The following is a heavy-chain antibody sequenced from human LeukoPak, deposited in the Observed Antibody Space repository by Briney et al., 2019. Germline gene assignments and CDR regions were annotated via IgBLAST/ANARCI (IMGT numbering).Heavy chain of an antibody. CDR1: GFTFDDYT. Sequence: AGGSLRLSCAASGFTFDDYTMHWVRQAPGKGLEWVSLISWDGGSTYYADSVKGRFTISRDNSKNSLYLQMNSLRTEDTALYYCAKDISDYDFWSGYLICGMDVWGQGTTVTVSS. V-gene: IGHV3-43*01. J-gene: IGHJ6*02. CDR2: ISWDGGST. D-gene: IGHD3-3*01. CDR3: AKDISDYDFWSGYLICGMDV.